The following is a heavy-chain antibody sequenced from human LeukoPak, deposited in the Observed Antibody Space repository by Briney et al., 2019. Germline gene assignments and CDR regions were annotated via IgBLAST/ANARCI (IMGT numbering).Heavy chain of an antibody. CDR2: INPNSGGT. V-gene: IGHV1-2*02. Sequence: GESLKVSCKASGYTFTGYYIHWVREAPGQGLEWMGWINPNSGGTNYAQKFQGRVTMTRDTSISTAYMELSRLRSDDTAVYYCARVVSYLFDPWGQGTLVTVSS. CDR1: GYTFTGYY. J-gene: IGHJ5*02. D-gene: IGHD2-8*01. CDR3: ARVVSYLFDP.